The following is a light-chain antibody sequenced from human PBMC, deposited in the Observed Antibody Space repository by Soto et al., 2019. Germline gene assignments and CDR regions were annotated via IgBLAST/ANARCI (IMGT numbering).Light chain of an antibody. CDR2: YDS. Sequence: SYELTQPPSVSVAPGKTARITCGGNNIGSKSVHWYQQKPGQAPVLVIYYDSDRPSGIPERFSGSNPGNTATLTISRVEAGDEADYYCQVWDSSSGRVVFGGGTKLTVL. V-gene: IGLV3-21*04. J-gene: IGLJ2*01. CDR3: QVWDSSSGRVV. CDR1: NIGSKS.